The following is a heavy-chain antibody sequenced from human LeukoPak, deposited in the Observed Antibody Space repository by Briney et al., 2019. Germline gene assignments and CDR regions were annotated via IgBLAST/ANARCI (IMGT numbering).Heavy chain of an antibody. D-gene: IGHD1-1*01. CDR2: ISSGGDRT. Sequence: GRSLRLSCAAARFSFSTYDMSWVRRAPGKVLEWDSTISSGGDRTYYADSVKGRFTISRDNYKNTLSLQMNGLRADHTAVYYCAKSHSVQYRGYFDSWGQGILVTVSS. CDR1: RFSFSTYD. V-gene: IGHV3-23*01. J-gene: IGHJ4*02. CDR3: AKSHSVQYRGYFDS.